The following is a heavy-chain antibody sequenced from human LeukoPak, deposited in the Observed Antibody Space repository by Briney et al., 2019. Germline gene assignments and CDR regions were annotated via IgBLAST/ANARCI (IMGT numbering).Heavy chain of an antibody. Sequence: GGSLRLSCAASGDTFSSHEMSWFRQAPGKGLEWVSVIYSGGSTYYADSVKGRFTISRDNSKNTLYLQMNSLRAEDTAVYYCARERGHLDYWGQGTLVTVSS. CDR2: IYSGGST. CDR3: ARERGHLDY. CDR1: GDTFSSHE. V-gene: IGHV3-66*01. D-gene: IGHD6-25*01. J-gene: IGHJ4*02.